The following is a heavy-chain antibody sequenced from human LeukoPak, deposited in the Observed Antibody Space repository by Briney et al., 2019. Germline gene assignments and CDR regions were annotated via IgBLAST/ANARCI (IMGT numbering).Heavy chain of an antibody. D-gene: IGHD3-22*01. CDR2: ISYDGSNK. J-gene: IGHJ4*02. Sequence: PGGSLRLSCAASGFTFSSYWMHWVRQAPGKGLEWVAVISYDGSNKYYADSVKGRFTISRDNSKNTLYLQMNSLRPEDTAVYYCARGPMIVVDAEHTFDYWGQGTLVTVSS. CDR1: GFTFSSYW. CDR3: ARGPMIVVDAEHTFDY. V-gene: IGHV3-30-3*01.